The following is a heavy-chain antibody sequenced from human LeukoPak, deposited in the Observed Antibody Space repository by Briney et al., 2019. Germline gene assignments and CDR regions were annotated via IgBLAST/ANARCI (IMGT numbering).Heavy chain of an antibody. Sequence: GGSLRLSCAASGFTFSNAWMSWVRQAPGKGLEWVSGISASGDSPYYADSVKGRFTISRDNSKNTLYLQMNSLRAEDTAVYYCAKVYNWNYQLSDYWGQGTLVTVSS. D-gene: IGHD1-1*01. CDR3: AKVYNWNYQLSDY. V-gene: IGHV3-23*01. J-gene: IGHJ4*02. CDR1: GFTFSNAW. CDR2: ISASGDSP.